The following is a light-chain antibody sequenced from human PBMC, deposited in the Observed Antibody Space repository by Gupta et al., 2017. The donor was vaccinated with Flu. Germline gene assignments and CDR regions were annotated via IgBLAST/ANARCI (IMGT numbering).Light chain of an antibody. V-gene: IGLV6-57*01. J-gene: IGLJ2*01. Sequence: NFMLTQPHSVSESPGKTVTISCTRSSGSIASNYVQWYQQRPGSSPTTVIYEDNQRPSGIPDRFSGSIDSSSNSASLTISVLKTEEEADYYCQSYDSNNQRNVVFGGGTKLTVL. CDR2: EDN. CDR3: QSYDSNNQRNVV. CDR1: SGSIASNY.